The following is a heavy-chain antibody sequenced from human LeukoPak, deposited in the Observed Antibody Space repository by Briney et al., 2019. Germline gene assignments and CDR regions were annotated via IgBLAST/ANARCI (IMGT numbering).Heavy chain of an antibody. J-gene: IGHJ4*02. CDR2: ITGSGATT. CDR3: AKGDCGGTCLLIDN. D-gene: IGHD2-15*01. V-gene: IGHV3-23*01. Sequence: GGSLRLSCAASGFXFSGYAISWVRQAPGKGLEWVSLITGSGATTYYADSVRGRFTVSRDNSKNTLYLQMNSLRAEDTAVYFCAKGDCGGTCLLIDNWGQGTLVTVSS. CDR1: GFXFSGYA.